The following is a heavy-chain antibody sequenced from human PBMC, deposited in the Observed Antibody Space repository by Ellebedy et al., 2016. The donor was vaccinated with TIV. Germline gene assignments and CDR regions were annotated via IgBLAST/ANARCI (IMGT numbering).Heavy chain of an antibody. V-gene: IGHV3-9*01. CDR2: ISWNTVNI. Sequence: GGSLRLSXAASGFKFDDYAMHWVRQPPGKGLEWVSGISWNTVNIGYSDSVKGRFTISRDNAKNSVYLQMNSLRAADTAFYYCAKSSLAVAGEAEFDYWGQGTLVTVSS. D-gene: IGHD6-19*01. CDR3: AKSSLAVAGEAEFDY. CDR1: GFKFDDYA. J-gene: IGHJ4*02.